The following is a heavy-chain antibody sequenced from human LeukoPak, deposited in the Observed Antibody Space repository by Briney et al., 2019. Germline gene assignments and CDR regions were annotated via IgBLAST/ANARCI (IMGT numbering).Heavy chain of an antibody. D-gene: IGHD5-18*01. CDR3: ARDGGYSYGVFDY. CDR1: GGSISSYY. J-gene: IGHJ4*02. V-gene: IGHV4-59*12. Sequence: PPETLSLTCTVSGGSISSYYWSWIRQPPGKGLEWIGYIYYSGTTNYNPSLKSRVTIPVDTSKNQFSLKLSSVTAADTAVYYCARDGGYSYGVFDYWGQGTLVTVSS. CDR2: IYYSGTT.